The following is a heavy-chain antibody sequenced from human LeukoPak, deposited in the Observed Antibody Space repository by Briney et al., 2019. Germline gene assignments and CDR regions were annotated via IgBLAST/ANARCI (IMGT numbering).Heavy chain of an antibody. V-gene: IGHV4-61*01. Sequence: SQTLSLTCTVSGGPISSGNYYWSWIRQPPGKGLEWIGYIYYSGTTNYNPSLKSRVTISVDTSKNQFSLKLSSVTAADTAVFYCARHVDPFYYGMDVWGQGTTVAVSS. CDR2: IYYSGTT. CDR1: GGPISSGNYY. CDR3: ARHVDPFYYGMDV. D-gene: IGHD2-15*01. J-gene: IGHJ6*02.